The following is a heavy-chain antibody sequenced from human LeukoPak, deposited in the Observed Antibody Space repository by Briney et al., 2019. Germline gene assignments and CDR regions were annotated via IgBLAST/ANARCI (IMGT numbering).Heavy chain of an antibody. Sequence: GGSLRLSCAASGFTFSSYWMHWVRQAPGKGVVWVSRINSDVSITSYAGSVRGRFTISRDNAKNTLYLQMNSLRAEDTGVYYCVKEIRPGMDVWGQGTTVTVSS. CDR1: GFTFSSYW. CDR3: VKEIRPGMDV. CDR2: INSDVSIT. J-gene: IGHJ6*02. V-gene: IGHV3-74*01. D-gene: IGHD3-3*02.